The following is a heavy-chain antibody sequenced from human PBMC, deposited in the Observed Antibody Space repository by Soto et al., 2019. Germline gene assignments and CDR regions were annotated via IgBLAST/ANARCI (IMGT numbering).Heavy chain of an antibody. Sequence: GGSLRLSCAASGFTFSSYAMHWVRQAPGKGLEWVAVISYDGSNKYYADSVKGQLSISRDNSKNTLYLQMNSLRAEDTAVYYCARGWTTVLLDYWGQGTLVTVSS. V-gene: IGHV3-30-3*01. CDR3: ARGWTTVLLDY. CDR2: ISYDGSNK. CDR1: GFTFSSYA. J-gene: IGHJ4*02. D-gene: IGHD4-17*01.